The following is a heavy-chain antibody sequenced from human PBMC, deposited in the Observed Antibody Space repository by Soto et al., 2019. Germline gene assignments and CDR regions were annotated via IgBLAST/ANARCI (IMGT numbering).Heavy chain of an antibody. J-gene: IGHJ1*01. V-gene: IGHV4-39*02. CDR2: IYYDGST. D-gene: IGHD2-15*01. CDR3: ATVLIGATRNPVSHS. CDR1: GGSINSNNYY. Sequence: PSRTLEISCTVSGGSINSNNYYWSGIRQPPGKGLSWIASIYYDGSTYYNSSLKSRVTISRDTSKNHFSLRLTSMTAADTAVYYCATVLIGATRNPVSHSWGKGTLVTVAS.